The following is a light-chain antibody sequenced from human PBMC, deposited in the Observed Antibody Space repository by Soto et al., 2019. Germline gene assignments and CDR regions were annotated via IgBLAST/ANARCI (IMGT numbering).Light chain of an antibody. J-gene: IGKJ1*01. CDR3: QQYFSTPRT. V-gene: IGKV4-1*01. CDR1: QSVLYSSNNKNY. CDR2: WAS. Sequence: DFVLTPSADSLGLSLCESATINCESSQSVLYSSNNKNYLAWYQQKPGQPPKLLIYWASTRESGVPDRFSGSGSGTDFTLTISSLQAEDVAVYYCQQYFSTPRTFGQGTKVDIK.